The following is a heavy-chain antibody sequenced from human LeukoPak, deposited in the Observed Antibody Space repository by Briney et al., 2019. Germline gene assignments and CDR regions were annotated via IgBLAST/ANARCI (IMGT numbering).Heavy chain of an antibody. CDR3: ARARPLGGYFDL. CDR1: GFTVSSNY. D-gene: IGHD4-23*01. J-gene: IGHJ4*02. V-gene: IGHV3-53*01. Sequence: GGSLTLSCAASGFTVSSNYMSWVRQAPGKGLEWVSVIYSDGTTVYADSVKGRFTISRDTSKNTLFLQMNSLRAEDTAVYYCARARPLGGYFDLWGQGTLVTVSS. CDR2: IYSDGTT.